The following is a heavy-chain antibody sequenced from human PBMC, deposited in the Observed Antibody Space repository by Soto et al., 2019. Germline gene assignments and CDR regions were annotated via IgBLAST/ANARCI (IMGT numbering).Heavy chain of an antibody. CDR3: ARVGSSWSFDY. D-gene: IGHD6-13*01. V-gene: IGHV3-30-3*01. Sequence: LXLXXXASGLTFSSYAMHWVRQAPGKGLEWVAVISYDGSNKYYADSVKGRFTISRDNSKNTLYLQMNSLIAEDTAVYYCARVGSSWSFDYWGQGTLVTVSS. J-gene: IGHJ4*02. CDR1: GLTFSSYA. CDR2: ISYDGSNK.